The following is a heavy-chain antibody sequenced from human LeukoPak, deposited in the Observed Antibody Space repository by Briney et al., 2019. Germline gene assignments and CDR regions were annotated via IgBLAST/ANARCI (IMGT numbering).Heavy chain of an antibody. J-gene: IGHJ4*02. D-gene: IGHD6-19*01. Sequence: PSETLSLTCAVSGGSISSSSYYWGWIRQPPGKGLEWIGSIYYSGSTYYNPSLKSRVTISVDTPKNQFSLKLSSVTAADTAVYYRARLSSGFTEVDYWGQGTLVTVSS. CDR1: GGSISSSSYY. V-gene: IGHV4-39*01. CDR2: IYYSGST. CDR3: ARLSSGFTEVDY.